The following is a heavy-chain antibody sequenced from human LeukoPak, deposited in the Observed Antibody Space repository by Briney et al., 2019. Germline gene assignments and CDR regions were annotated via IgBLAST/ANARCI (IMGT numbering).Heavy chain of an antibody. D-gene: IGHD6-13*01. CDR1: GFTFSSYA. J-gene: IGHJ4*02. Sequence: PGGSLRLSCADSGFTFSSYAMSWVRQAPGKGLEWVSSISGSSTRTYYADSVKGRFTVSRDNPKNTLYLQMNSLRAEDTAVYYCAIIPRAAAGPSARSPFHYWGQGTLVTVSS. V-gene: IGHV3-23*01. CDR3: AIIPRAAAGPSARSPFHY. CDR2: ISGSSTRT.